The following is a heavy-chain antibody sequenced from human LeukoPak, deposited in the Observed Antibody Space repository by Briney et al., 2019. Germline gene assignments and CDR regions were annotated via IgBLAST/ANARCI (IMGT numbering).Heavy chain of an antibody. CDR2: ISSSSKYV. Sequence: GGSLRLSCAGAGMNISAYSMNWVRQAPGKGLEWVSSISSSSKYVYYGASMKGRFTISRDNAKNSLYLQMNSLRVEDTALYYCARDDRESDWLGEEDYWGQGTLVTVSS. J-gene: IGHJ4*02. CDR3: ARDDRESDWLGEEDY. CDR1: GMNISAYS. D-gene: IGHD3-10*01. V-gene: IGHV3-21*01.